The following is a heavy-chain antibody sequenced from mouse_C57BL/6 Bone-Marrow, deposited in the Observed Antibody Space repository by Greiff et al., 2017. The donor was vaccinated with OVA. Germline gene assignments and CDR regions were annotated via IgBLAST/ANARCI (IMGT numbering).Heavy chain of an antibody. D-gene: IGHD1-1*01. CDR2: IYPRSGNT. J-gene: IGHJ1*03. Sequence: QVQLQQSGAELARPGASVKLSCKASGYTFTSYGISWVKQRTGQGLEWIGEIYPRSGNTYYNEKFKGKATLTADKSSSTAYMELRSLTSEDSAVYFCERRPYYYGSSYYWYFDVWGTGTTVTVSS. V-gene: IGHV1-81*01. CDR3: ERRPYYYGSSYYWYFDV. CDR1: GYTFTSYG.